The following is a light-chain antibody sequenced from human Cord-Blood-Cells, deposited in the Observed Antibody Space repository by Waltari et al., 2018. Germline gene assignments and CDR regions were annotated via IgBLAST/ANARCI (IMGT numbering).Light chain of an antibody. CDR1: QRVSSY. V-gene: IGKV3-11*01. CDR3: QQRSNPIT. CDR2: DAS. J-gene: IGKJ5*01. Sequence: DIVFTQSPATIALPPGERATLSCRASQRVSSYLAWYQPKPGQAPRLLIYDASNSATGIPAMFSGSWSGTDFTLTISRLEPEDFAVYYCQQRSNPITFGQGTRLEIK.